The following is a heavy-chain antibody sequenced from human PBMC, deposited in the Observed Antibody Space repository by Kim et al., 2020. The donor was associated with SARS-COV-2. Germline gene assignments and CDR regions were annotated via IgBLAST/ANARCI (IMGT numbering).Heavy chain of an antibody. Sequence: LSLTCAASGFTVSSSYMSWVRQAPGEGLEWVSVIYSGGNTYYADSVKGRFTISRDNSKNTLYLQMNSLRAEDTAVYYCARDGTYYYDSSGYYNGAFDIWGQGTMVTVSS. D-gene: IGHD3-22*01. J-gene: IGHJ3*02. CDR3: ARDGTYYYDSSGYYNGAFDI. CDR1: GFTVSSSY. V-gene: IGHV3-66*01. CDR2: IYSGGNT.